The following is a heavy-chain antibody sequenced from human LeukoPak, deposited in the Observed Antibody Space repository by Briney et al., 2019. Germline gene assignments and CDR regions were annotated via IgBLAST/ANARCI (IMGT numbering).Heavy chain of an antibody. Sequence: SQTLSLTCTVSGGSISSGGYYWSWIRQHPGKGLEWIGYIYYSGSTYYNPSLKSRVTISVDTSKNQFSLKLSSVTAADTAVYYCASVEYDSWSGYGPVDPWGQGTLVTVSS. CDR3: ASVEYDSWSGYGPVDP. CDR2: IYYSGST. V-gene: IGHV4-31*03. J-gene: IGHJ5*02. D-gene: IGHD3-3*01. CDR1: GGSISSGGYY.